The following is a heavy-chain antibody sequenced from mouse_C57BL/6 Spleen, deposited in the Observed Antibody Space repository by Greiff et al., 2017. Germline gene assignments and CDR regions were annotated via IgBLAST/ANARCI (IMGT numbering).Heavy chain of an antibody. Sequence: QVQLKQSGAELVRPGTSVKVSCKASGYAFTNYLIEWVKQRPGQGLEWIGVINPGSGGTNYNEKFKGKATLTADKSSSTAYMQLSSLTSEDSAVYFCARGGNHAMDYWGKGTSVTVSS. V-gene: IGHV1-54*01. CDR2: INPGSGGT. CDR3: ARGGNHAMDY. CDR1: GYAFTNYL. J-gene: IGHJ4*01.